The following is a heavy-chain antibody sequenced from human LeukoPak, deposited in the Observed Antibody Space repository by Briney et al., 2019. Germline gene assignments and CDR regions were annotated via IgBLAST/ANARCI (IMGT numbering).Heavy chain of an antibody. Sequence: PGGSLRLSCAASGFTVSSNYMSWVRQAPGKGLEWVSSISDNGGSTYYADSVKGRFTISRDNAKNSLYLQMNSLRAEDTALYYCAKDMGGSGSYLYYGMDVWGQGTTVTVSS. J-gene: IGHJ6*02. CDR2: ISDNGGST. D-gene: IGHD3-10*01. CDR1: GFTVSSNY. V-gene: IGHV3-53*05. CDR3: AKDMGGSGSYLYYGMDV.